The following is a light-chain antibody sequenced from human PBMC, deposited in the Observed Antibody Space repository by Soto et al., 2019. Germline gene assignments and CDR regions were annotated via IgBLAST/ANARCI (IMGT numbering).Light chain of an antibody. J-gene: IGKJ5*01. CDR2: DAS. V-gene: IGKV3-11*01. Sequence: EIVLTQSPDTLSLSPGGRATLSCRASQSVSSYLAWYQQKPGQAPRLLIYDASNRATGIPARFSGSGSGTDFTLTINSLEPEDFAVYYCQQRSNWPSITFGQGTRLEIK. CDR1: QSVSSY. CDR3: QQRSNWPSIT.